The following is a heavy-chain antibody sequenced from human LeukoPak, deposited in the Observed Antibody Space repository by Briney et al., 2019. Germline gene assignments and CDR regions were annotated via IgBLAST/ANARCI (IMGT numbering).Heavy chain of an antibody. D-gene: IGHD3-10*01. J-gene: IGHJ4*02. V-gene: IGHV3-23*01. Sequence: PGGSLRLSRAASGFTFSSYAMSWVRQAPGKGLEWVSAISGSGGSTYYADSVKGRFTISRDNSKNTLYLQMNSLRAEDTAVYYCAKDLSLTMIRGVIFDYWGQGTLVTVSS. CDR3: AKDLSLTMIRGVIFDY. CDR1: GFTFSSYA. CDR2: ISGSGGST.